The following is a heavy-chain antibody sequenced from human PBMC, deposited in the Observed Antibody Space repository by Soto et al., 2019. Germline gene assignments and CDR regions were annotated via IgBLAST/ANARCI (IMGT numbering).Heavy chain of an antibody. CDR1: GFSLSTSGVG. V-gene: IGHV2-5*02. CDR3: AHAHTTVSLGY. D-gene: IGHD4-17*01. CDR2: IYWDDDK. Sequence: QITLKESGPTLVKPTQTLTLTCTFSGFSLSTSGVGVGWIRQPPGKALEWLALIYWDDDKRYSPSLKSRLTXTXXTSKNPVVLTMTNMDPVDTATYYCAHAHTTVSLGYWGQGTLVTVSS. J-gene: IGHJ4*02.